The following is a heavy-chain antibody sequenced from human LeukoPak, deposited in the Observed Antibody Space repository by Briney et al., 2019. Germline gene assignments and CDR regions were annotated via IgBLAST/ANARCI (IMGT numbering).Heavy chain of an antibody. D-gene: IGHD4-17*01. J-gene: IGHJ6*02. Sequence: PSETLSLTCTVSGGSISSYYWSWIRQPPGKGLEWIGYIYYSGSTNYNPSLKSRVTISVDTSNNQLSLRLNSVTAEDTAVYYCARKDYGDYDPGATGYYYGMDVWGQGTTVTVSS. CDR2: IYYSGST. V-gene: IGHV4-59*01. CDR1: GGSISSYY. CDR3: ARKDYGDYDPGATGYYYGMDV.